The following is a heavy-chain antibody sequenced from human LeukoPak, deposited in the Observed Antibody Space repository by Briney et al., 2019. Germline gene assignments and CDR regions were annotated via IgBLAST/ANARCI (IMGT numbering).Heavy chain of an antibody. D-gene: IGHD2-2*01. J-gene: IGHJ4*02. CDR3: ARDPPRSTYYFDY. V-gene: IGHV3-33*01. Sequence: GGSLRLSCAASGFTFSSYGMHWVRQAPGKGLEWGAVIWYDGSNKYYADSVKGRFTISRDNSKNTLYLQMNSLRAEDTAVYYCARDPPRSTYYFDYWGQGTLVTVSS. CDR2: IWYDGSNK. CDR1: GFTFSSYG.